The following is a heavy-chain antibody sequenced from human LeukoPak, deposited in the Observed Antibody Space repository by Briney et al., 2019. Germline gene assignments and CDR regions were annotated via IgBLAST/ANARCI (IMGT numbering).Heavy chain of an antibody. V-gene: IGHV3-7*01. Sequence: GGSLRLPCAASGFTLSSYWMSWVRQAPGKGLEWVANIKQDGSEKYYVDSVKGRFTISRDNAKNSLSLEMNSLRADDTAVYYCARWAFCSGGSCSRFDSWGQGTLVTVSS. CDR1: GFTLSSYW. J-gene: IGHJ4*02. D-gene: IGHD2-15*01. CDR3: ARWAFCSGGSCSRFDS. CDR2: IKQDGSEK.